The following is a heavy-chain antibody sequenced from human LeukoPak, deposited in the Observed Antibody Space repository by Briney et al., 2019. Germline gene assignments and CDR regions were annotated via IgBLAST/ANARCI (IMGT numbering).Heavy chain of an antibody. J-gene: IGHJ6*03. CDR1: GFTFSSYD. D-gene: IGHD2-2*01. CDR2: IRYDGSNK. CDR3: AKDRRYCSSTSCRDYYYYMDV. V-gene: IGHV3-30*02. Sequence: GGSLRLSCAASGFTFSSYDMHWVRQAPGKGLEWVTFIRYDGSNKYYADSVKGRFTISRDNSKNTLYLQMNSLRAEDTAVYYCAKDRRYCSSTSCRDYYYYMDVWGKGTTVTVSS.